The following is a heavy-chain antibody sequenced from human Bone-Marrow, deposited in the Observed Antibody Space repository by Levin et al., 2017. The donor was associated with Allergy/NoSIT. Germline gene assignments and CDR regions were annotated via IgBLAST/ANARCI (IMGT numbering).Heavy chain of an antibody. J-gene: IGHJ4*02. Sequence: SETLSLTCTVSHNSINSASYYWGWVRQPRGQGLEFIGSMYFSGTTYYNPSLKSRVTLSVETSKNQFSLNLMSVTAADTAVYFCVAHTLLSTFPYWGQGTPVTVSS. V-gene: IGHV4-39*01. CDR3: VAHTLLSTFPY. CDR2: MYFSGTT. CDR1: HNSINSASYY. D-gene: IGHD3-16*01.